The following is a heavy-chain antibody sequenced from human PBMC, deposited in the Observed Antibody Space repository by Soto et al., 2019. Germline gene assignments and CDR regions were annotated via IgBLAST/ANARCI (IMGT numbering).Heavy chain of an antibody. CDR1: GYSFTTYG. V-gene: IGHV5-51*01. Sequence: GESLKISCQGSGYSFTTYGIAWVRQMPGKGLEWVGIIYPGDSDTRYSPSFEGHVTISVDKSISTAFLQWNSLKASDNAIYYCARHSTSAPKDYWGQGTLVTVSS. J-gene: IGHJ4*01. CDR2: IYPGDSDT. D-gene: IGHD3-10*01. CDR3: ARHSTSAPKDY.